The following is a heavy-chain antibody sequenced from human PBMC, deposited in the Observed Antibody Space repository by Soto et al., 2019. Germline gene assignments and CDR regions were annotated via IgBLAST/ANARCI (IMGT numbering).Heavy chain of an antibody. Sequence: ASVKVSCKASGYTFTSYGISWVRQAPGQGLEWMGWISAYNGNTNYAQKLQGRVTMTTDTSTSTAYMELRSLRSDDTAVYYYARDTYSSSAPDAFDIWGQGTMVTVSS. CDR1: GYTFTSYG. V-gene: IGHV1-18*01. D-gene: IGHD6-6*01. CDR2: ISAYNGNT. CDR3: ARDTYSSSAPDAFDI. J-gene: IGHJ3*02.